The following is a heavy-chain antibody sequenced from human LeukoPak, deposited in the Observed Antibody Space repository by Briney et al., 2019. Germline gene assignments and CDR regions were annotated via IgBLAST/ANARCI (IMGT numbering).Heavy chain of an antibody. J-gene: IGHJ3*02. CDR3: AKDTSSSGIDAFDI. CDR1: GFIFNNYA. Sequence: GGSLRLSCAASGFIFNNYAMSWVRQAPGKGLDWVSAISASGVSTYYVHSVKGRFTISRDNSNNMLYLQMTSLRAEDTALYYCAKDTSSSGIDAFDIWGQGTMVTVSS. CDR2: ISASGVST. V-gene: IGHV3-23*01. D-gene: IGHD1-26*01.